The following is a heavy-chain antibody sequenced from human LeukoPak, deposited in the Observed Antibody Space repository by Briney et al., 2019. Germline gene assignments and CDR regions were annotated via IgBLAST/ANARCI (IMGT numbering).Heavy chain of an antibody. V-gene: IGHV3-30*02. CDR2: IRYDGSSE. CDR3: AKGSGSYASGFDY. CDR1: GFTSSSYG. Sequence: PGESLRLSCEASGFTSSSYGMHWVRQAPGKGLDWVAFIRYDGSSEYCGDSVKGRFTISRDNSKNTLYLQMNSLRAEDTAVYYCAKGSGSYASGFDYWGQGTLVTVSS. D-gene: IGHD1-26*01. J-gene: IGHJ4*02.